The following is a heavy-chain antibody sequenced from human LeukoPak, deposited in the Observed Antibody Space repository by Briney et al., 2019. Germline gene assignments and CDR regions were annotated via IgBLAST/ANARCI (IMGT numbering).Heavy chain of an antibody. CDR3: ARDKVTY. CDR2: INKDGSEI. Sequence: GGSLRLSCAASGFTFSNYWMSWVRQAPGKGLEWVAHINKDGSEIYYVDSVKGRFTISRDNAKSSLSLQMNSLRVEDTSVYYCARDKVTYWGQGILVTVSS. V-gene: IGHV3-7*01. J-gene: IGHJ4*02. CDR1: GFTFSNYW.